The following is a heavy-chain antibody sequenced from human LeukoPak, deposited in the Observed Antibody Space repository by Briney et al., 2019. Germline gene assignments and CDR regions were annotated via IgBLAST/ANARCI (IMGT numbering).Heavy chain of an antibody. CDR3: TTAGGYEPFDY. J-gene: IGHJ4*02. CDR2: IKSKTDGGTT. V-gene: IGHV3-15*01. D-gene: IGHD5-12*01. Sequence: PGGSLRLSCAASGFTFSSFAMSWVRQAPGKGLEWVGRIKSKTDGGTTDYAAPVKGRFTISRDDSKNTLYLQMNSLKTEDTAVYYCTTAGGYEPFDYWGQGTLVTVSS. CDR1: GFTFSSFA.